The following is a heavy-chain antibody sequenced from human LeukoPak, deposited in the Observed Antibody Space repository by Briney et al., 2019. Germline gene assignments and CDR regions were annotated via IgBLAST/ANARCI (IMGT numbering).Heavy chain of an antibody. CDR2: IYYSGST. CDR3: ARGRDPRPWLQLGGLGY. D-gene: IGHD5-24*01. Sequence: PSETLSLTCTVSGGSISSGGYYWSWIRQHPGKGLEWIGYIYYSGSTYYNPSLKSRVTISVDTSKNQFSLKLSSVTAADTAVYYCARGRDPRPWLQLGGLGYWGQGTLVTVSS. J-gene: IGHJ4*02. CDR1: GGSISSGGYY. V-gene: IGHV4-31*03.